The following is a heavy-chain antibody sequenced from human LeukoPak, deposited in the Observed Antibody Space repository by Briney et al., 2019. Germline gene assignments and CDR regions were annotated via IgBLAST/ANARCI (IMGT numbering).Heavy chain of an antibody. Sequence: GGALKLSCAASGFIFSRYWMYWVRQAPGKGLVWVSHINGDETITNCADFVKGRFTISRDNAKDTLYLQMNSLGVKDTALYYRATLTHYASRSFAFAIWGQGTMVTVSS. CDR2: INGDETIT. CDR3: ATLTHYASRSFAFAI. V-gene: IGHV3-74*01. CDR1: GFIFSRYW. D-gene: IGHD3-22*01. J-gene: IGHJ3*02.